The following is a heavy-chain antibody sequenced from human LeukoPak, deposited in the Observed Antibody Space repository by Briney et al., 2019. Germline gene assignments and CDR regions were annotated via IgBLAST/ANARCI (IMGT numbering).Heavy chain of an antibody. Sequence: SVKVSCKASGFTFTSSAMQWVRQARGQRLEWIGWIVVGSGNTNYAQKFQERVTITRDMSTSTAYMELSSLRSEDTAVYYCAAADNYYDSSGYPLYAFDVWGQGTMVTVSS. CDR3: AAADNYYDSSGYPLYAFDV. D-gene: IGHD3-22*01. CDR1: GFTFTSSA. V-gene: IGHV1-58*02. J-gene: IGHJ3*01. CDR2: IVVGSGNT.